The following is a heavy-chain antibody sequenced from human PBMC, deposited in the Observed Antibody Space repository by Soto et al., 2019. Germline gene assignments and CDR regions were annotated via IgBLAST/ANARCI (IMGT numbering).Heavy chain of an antibody. V-gene: IGHV1-2*04. CDR3: ARSGIAARPSYYYYYGMDV. D-gene: IGHD6-6*01. CDR2: INPNSGGT. J-gene: IGHJ6*02. CDR1: GYTFTGYY. Sequence: ASVKVSCKASGYTFTGYYMHWVRQAPGQGLEWMGWINPNSGGTNYAQKFQGWLTMTRDTSISTAYMELSRLRSDDTAVYYCARSGIAARPSYYYYYGMDVWGQGTTVTVSS.